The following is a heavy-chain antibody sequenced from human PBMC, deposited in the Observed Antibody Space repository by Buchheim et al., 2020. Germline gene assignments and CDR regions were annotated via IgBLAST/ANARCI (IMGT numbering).Heavy chain of an antibody. CDR1: GFTFSSYE. D-gene: IGHD2-15*01. V-gene: IGHV3-23*04. CDR3: VKGWYDLDV. J-gene: IGHJ6*02. Sequence: EVQLVESGGGLVQPGGSLRLSCAASGFTFSSYEMNWVRQAPGKGLEWVSAISGTGSGNTYYADSVKGRFTISRDNSKNTLYLQMNSLRVEDTAIYYCVKGWYDLDVWGQGTT. CDR2: ISGTGSGNT.